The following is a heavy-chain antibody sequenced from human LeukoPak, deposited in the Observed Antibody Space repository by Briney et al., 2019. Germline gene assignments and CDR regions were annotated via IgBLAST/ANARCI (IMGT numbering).Heavy chain of an antibody. Sequence: PSETLSLTCTVSGGSISSSNYYWGWIRQPPGKGLEWIGSIYYSGSTYYNPSLKSRVTISVDTSKNQFSLKLSSVTAADTAVYYCAGTTGYSSGWWYYYYYMDVWGKGTTVTISS. CDR2: IYYSGST. J-gene: IGHJ6*03. CDR1: GGSISSSNYY. CDR3: AGTTGYSSGWWYYYYYMDV. V-gene: IGHV4-39*01. D-gene: IGHD6-19*01.